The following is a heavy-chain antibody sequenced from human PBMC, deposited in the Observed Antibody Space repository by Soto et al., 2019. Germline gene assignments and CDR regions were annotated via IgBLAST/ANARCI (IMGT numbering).Heavy chain of an antibody. Sequence: VGSLRLTCAASGFTFSNSVMHCFRQAPGKGLEWVAFIWYDGTSQYYERSVEGRFTIARDNSRDTLYLQMNSLRVADTAVYYCARDSGGDVFDIWGQGTMVTVSS. J-gene: IGHJ3*02. CDR3: ARDSGGDVFDI. CDR2: IWYDGTSQ. D-gene: IGHD2-15*01. CDR1: GFTFSNSV. V-gene: IGHV3-33*01.